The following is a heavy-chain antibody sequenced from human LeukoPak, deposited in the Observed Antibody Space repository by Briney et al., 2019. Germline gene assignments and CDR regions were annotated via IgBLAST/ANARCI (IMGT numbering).Heavy chain of an antibody. Sequence: PGKSLRLSCAASGFTFNNYGMHWVRQVTGKSLEWVSAIDTAGDTYYPGSVKGRFTISRENAKNSLYLQMNSLRAEDTAVYYCARGSGSYRDDAFDIWGQGTMVTVSS. D-gene: IGHD1-26*01. CDR3: ARGSGSYRDDAFDI. CDR1: GFTFNNYG. CDR2: IDTAGDT. J-gene: IGHJ3*02. V-gene: IGHV3-13*01.